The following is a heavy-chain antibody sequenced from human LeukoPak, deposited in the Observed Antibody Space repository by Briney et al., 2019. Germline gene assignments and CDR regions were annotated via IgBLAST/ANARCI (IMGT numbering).Heavy chain of an antibody. Sequence: ASVKVSCKTSGYTFTNYAMHWVRQAPGQRLEWMGWINAGNGNTKSSQKFQGRVTITRDTSASTVYMELSSLRSEDTAVYYCARDTGIVVVHRTLDYWGQGTLVTVSS. V-gene: IGHV1-3*01. CDR3: ARDTGIVVVHRTLDY. CDR2: INAGNGNT. J-gene: IGHJ4*02. CDR1: GYTFTNYA. D-gene: IGHD3-22*01.